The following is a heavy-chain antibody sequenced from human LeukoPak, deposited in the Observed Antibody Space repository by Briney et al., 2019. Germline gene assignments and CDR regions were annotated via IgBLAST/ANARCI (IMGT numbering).Heavy chain of an antibody. CDR2: IRSKAYGGTT. J-gene: IGHJ4*02. CDR3: TRGGWFWELGDFDY. Sequence: GGSLRLSCTASGFTFGDYAMSWFRQAPGKGLEWVGFIRSKAYGGTTEYAASVKGRFTISRDDSKSIAYLQMNSLKTEDTAVYYCTRGGWFWELGDFDYWGQGTLVTVSS. V-gene: IGHV3-49*03. CDR1: GFTFGDYA. D-gene: IGHD3-10*01.